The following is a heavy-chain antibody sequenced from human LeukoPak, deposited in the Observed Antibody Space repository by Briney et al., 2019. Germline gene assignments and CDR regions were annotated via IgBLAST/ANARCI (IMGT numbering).Heavy chain of an antibody. D-gene: IGHD3-9*01. CDR3: ARGTYDILTGYRDAFDI. Sequence: SQTLFLTCTVSGGSISSGGYYWSWIRQHPGKGLEWIGYIYYSGSTYYNPSLKSRVTISVDTSKNQFSLKLSSVTAADTAVYYCARGTYDILTGYRDAFDIWGQGTMVTVSS. CDR2: IYYSGST. CDR1: GGSISSGGYY. V-gene: IGHV4-31*03. J-gene: IGHJ3*02.